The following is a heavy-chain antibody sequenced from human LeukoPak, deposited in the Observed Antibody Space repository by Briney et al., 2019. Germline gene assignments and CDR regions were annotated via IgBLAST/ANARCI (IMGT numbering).Heavy chain of an antibody. D-gene: IGHD5-18*01. J-gene: IGHJ5*02. V-gene: IGHV3-21*01. CDR3: ARGQLWQTGWFDP. CDR1: GFTFSDYS. CDR2: ISSTSSYI. Sequence: PGGSLRPSCAASGFTFSDYSMHWVRQAPGEGLEWVSTISSTSSYIYSADSLKGRFTISRDNAKNSLYLQMSTLRAEDTAVYYCARGQLWQTGWFDPWGQGTLVTVSS.